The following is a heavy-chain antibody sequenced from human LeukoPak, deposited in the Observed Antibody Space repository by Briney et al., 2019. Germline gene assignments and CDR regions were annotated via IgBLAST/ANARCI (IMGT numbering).Heavy chain of an antibody. D-gene: IGHD2-2*02. V-gene: IGHV1-2*02. J-gene: IGHJ4*02. CDR1: GYTFTGYY. CDR3: AREEYCSSTSCYTEY. Sequence: ASVKVSCKASGYTFTGYYMHWVRQAPGQGLEWMGWINPNSSGTNYAQKFQGRVTMTRDTSISTAYMELSRLRSDDTAVYYCAREEYCSSTSCYTEYWGQGTLVTVSS. CDR2: INPNSSGT.